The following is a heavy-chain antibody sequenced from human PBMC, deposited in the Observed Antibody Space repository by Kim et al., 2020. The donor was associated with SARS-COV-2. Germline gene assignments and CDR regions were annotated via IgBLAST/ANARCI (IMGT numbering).Heavy chain of an antibody. CDR2: ISFSSSFL. J-gene: IGHJ3*02. V-gene: IGHV3-21*01. D-gene: IGHD2-2*01. CDR3: ARDSRGFQDAFDI. CDR1: GFMFSSYS. Sequence: LSLTCAASGFMFSSYSMHWVRQAPGKGLEWVSSISFSSSFLYYADSVKGRFTISRDNAKNSLYLQMNSLRAEDTALYYCARDSRGFQDAFDIWGQGTMVTVSS.